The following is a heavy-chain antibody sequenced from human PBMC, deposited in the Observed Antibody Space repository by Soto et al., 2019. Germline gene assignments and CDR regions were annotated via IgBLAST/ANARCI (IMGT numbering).Heavy chain of an antibody. J-gene: IGHJ5*02. D-gene: IGHD3-10*01. CDR3: ARSITMVRGVKNNWFDP. CDR1: GGSFSGYY. V-gene: IGHV4-34*01. Sequence: QVQLQQWGAGLLKPSETLSLTCAVYGGSFSGYYWSWIRQPPGKGLEWIGEINHSGSTNYNPSLKTRVTISVDTSKNPFSLKLSSVTAADTAVYYCARSITMVRGVKNNWFDPWGQGTLVTVSS. CDR2: INHSGST.